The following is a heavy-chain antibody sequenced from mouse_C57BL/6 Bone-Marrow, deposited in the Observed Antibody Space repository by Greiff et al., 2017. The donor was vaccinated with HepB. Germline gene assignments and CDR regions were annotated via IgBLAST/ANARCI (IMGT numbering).Heavy chain of an antibody. CDR2: IDPEDGET. Sequence: VQLKESGAELVKPGASVKLSCTASGFNIKAYYMHWVKQRTEQGLEWIGRIDPEDGETKYAPKFKGKAPLTADTSSNTAYLQLSSRTYEDTAVYYCANYYGNYGLRSYWGQGTLVTVSA. V-gene: IGHV14-2*01. D-gene: IGHD2-1*01. J-gene: IGHJ3*01. CDR3: ANYYGNYGLRSY. CDR1: GFNIKAYY.